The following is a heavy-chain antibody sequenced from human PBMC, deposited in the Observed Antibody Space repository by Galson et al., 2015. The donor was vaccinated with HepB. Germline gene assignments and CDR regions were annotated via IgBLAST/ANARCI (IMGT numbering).Heavy chain of an antibody. V-gene: IGHV6-1*01. D-gene: IGHD6-19*01. Sequence: CAISGDSVSSNSAAWNWIRQSPSRGLEWLGRTYYRSKWYNDYAVSVKSRITINPDTSKNQFSLQLNSVTPEDTAVYYCARTPYSSGWPTWFDPWGQGTLVTVS. CDR2: TYYRSKWYN. CDR1: GDSVSSNSAA. J-gene: IGHJ5*02. CDR3: ARTPYSSGWPTWFDP.